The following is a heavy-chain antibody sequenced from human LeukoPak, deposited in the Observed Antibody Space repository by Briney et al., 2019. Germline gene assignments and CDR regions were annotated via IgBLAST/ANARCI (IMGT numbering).Heavy chain of an antibody. V-gene: IGHV4-39*01. CDR1: GGSISSYY. D-gene: IGHD3-9*01. CDR2: IYYSGST. Sequence: SETLSLTCTVSGGSISSYYWGWVRQPPGKGLEWIGNIYYSGSTYYNPSLKSRVTISVDTSKNQFSLRLSSVTAADTAVYYCARHQSYFDVLTGYSFDYWGQGTLVTVSS. J-gene: IGHJ4*02. CDR3: ARHQSYFDVLTGYSFDY.